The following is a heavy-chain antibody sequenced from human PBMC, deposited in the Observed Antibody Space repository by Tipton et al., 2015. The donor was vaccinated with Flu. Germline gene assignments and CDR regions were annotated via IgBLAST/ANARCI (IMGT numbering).Heavy chain of an antibody. J-gene: IGHJ1*01. V-gene: IGHV3-23*01. CDR2: ISGSGGST. CDR1: GFTFSSYA. Sequence: SLRLSCAASGFTFSSYAMSWVRQAPGKGLEWVSAISGSGGSTYYADSVKGRFTISRDNSKNTLYLQMNSLRAEDTAVYYCAKDPWEFGELLDGYFQHWGQGTLVTVSS. D-gene: IGHD3-10*01. CDR3: AKDPWEFGELLDGYFQH.